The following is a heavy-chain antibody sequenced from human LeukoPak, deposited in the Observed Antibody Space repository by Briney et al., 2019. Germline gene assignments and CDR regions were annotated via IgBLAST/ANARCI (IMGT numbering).Heavy chain of an antibody. Sequence: SETLSLTCTVSGGSISSYYWSWIRQPAGKGLEWIGRIYTSGSTNYNPSLKSRVTMSVDTSKNQFSLTLSSVTAADTAVYYCARVFGEWPELRAGWFDPWGQGTLVTVSS. J-gene: IGHJ5*02. D-gene: IGHD3-10*01. CDR2: IYTSGST. CDR3: ARVFGEWPELRAGWFDP. V-gene: IGHV4-4*07. CDR1: GGSISSYY.